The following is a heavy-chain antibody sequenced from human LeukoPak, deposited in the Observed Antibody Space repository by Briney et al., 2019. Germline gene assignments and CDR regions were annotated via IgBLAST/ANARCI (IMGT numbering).Heavy chain of an antibody. CDR2: INPNSGGT. CDR1: GYTFTGYY. D-gene: IGHD3-10*01. Sequence: ASVKVSCKASGYTFTGYYMHWVRQAPGQGPEWMGWINPNSGGTNYAQKIQGRVTMTRDTSISTAYMELSRLRSDDMAVYYCARSSFVRGAPMDVWGKGTTVTVSS. J-gene: IGHJ6*03. CDR3: ARSSFVRGAPMDV. V-gene: IGHV1-2*02.